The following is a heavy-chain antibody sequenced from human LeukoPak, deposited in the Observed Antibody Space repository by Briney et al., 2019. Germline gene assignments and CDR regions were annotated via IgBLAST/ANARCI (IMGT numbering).Heavy chain of an antibody. CDR3: ARGRRAHGNHFDY. D-gene: IGHD4-23*01. CDR1: GFTFSSYW. J-gene: IGHJ4*02. Sequence: GGSLRLSCAASGFTFSSYWMSWVRQAPGKGLEWVANIKQDGSEKYYVDSVKGRFTISRDNAKNSLYLQMNSLRAEDTAVYYCARGRRAHGNHFDYWGQGTLVTVSS. CDR2: IKQDGSEK. V-gene: IGHV3-7*01.